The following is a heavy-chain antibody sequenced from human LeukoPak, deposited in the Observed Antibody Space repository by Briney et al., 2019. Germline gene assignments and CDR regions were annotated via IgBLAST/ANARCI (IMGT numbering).Heavy chain of an antibody. D-gene: IGHD6-13*01. Sequence: SETLSLTCTVSGGSISSYYWSWIRQPPGKGLEWIGYIYYSGSTNYNPSLKSRVTISVDTSKNQFSLKLSSVTAADTAVYYCARGGYSSSWYKINWFDPWGQGTLVTVSS. CDR3: ARGGYSSSWYKINWFDP. V-gene: IGHV4-59*08. CDR2: IYYSGST. CDR1: GGSISSYY. J-gene: IGHJ5*02.